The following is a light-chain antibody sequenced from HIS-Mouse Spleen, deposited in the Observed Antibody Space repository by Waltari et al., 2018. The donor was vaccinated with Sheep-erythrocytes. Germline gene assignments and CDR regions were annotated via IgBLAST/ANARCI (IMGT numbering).Light chain of an antibody. CDR1: NSGSKS. CDR3: QVWDSSSDHYV. J-gene: IGLJ1*01. Sequence: SYVLTQPPSVSVAPGKPARITCGGNNSGSKSVHWYQQKPGQAPVLVVYDDSDRPSGIPERFSGSNSGNTATLTISRVEAGDEADYYCQVWDSSSDHYVFGTGTKVTVL. CDR2: DDS. V-gene: IGLV3-21*03.